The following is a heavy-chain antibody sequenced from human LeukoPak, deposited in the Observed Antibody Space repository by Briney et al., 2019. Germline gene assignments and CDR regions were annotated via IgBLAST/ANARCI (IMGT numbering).Heavy chain of an antibody. V-gene: IGHV3-21*01. CDR3: AKDGGFYGENFDY. D-gene: IGHD4-17*01. Sequence: PGGSLRLSCAASGLSFGAYSMNWVRQAPGKGLEWVSSISSRSSNIYYAVSMKGRFTVSRDNAKNSLYLQMNSLRADDTAVFYCAKDGGFYGENFDYWGQGTLVTVSS. CDR2: ISSRSSNI. CDR1: GLSFGAYS. J-gene: IGHJ4*02.